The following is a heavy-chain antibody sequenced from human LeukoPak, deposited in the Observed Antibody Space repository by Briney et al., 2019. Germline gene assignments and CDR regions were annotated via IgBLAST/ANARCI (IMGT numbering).Heavy chain of an antibody. Sequence: AGSLRLSCEASGFTFSDYYMSWIRQAPGKGLEWISYISTSSSYTNYGDSVKGRITISTDNAKSSLYLQMNSLRAEDTAVYYCARVSSYGSTHPDYWGQGALLADSS. CDR2: ISTSSSYT. CDR3: ARVSSYGSTHPDY. D-gene: IGHD5-18*01. J-gene: IGHJ4*02. CDR1: GFTFSDYY. V-gene: IGHV3-11*06.